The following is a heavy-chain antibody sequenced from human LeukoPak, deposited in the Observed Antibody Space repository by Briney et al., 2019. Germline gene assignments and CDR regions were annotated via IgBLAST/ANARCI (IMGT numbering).Heavy chain of an antibody. D-gene: IGHD3-10*01. CDR1: GYSISSGYY. CDR2: INHSGST. CDR3: ARGRLVRGVKDAFDI. J-gene: IGHJ3*02. Sequence: PSETLSLTCTVSGYSISSGYYWGWIRQPPGKGLEWIGEINHSGSTNYNPSLKSRVTISVDTSKNQFSLKLSSVTAADTAVYYCARGRLVRGVKDAFDIWGQGTMVTVSS. V-gene: IGHV4-38-2*02.